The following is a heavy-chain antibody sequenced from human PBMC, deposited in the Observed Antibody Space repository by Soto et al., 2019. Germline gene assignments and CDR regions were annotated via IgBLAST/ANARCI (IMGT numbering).Heavy chain of an antibody. D-gene: IGHD3-3*01. Sequence: PSETLSLTCAVYGGSFSGYYWSWIRQPPGKGLEWIGEINHSGSTNYNPSLKSRVTISVDTSKNQFSLKLSSVTAADTAVYYCARGDTIFGVVINWGSRPKYYFDYLGQGTLVTVSS. CDR2: INHSGST. CDR1: GGSFSGYY. CDR3: ARGDTIFGVVINWGSRPKYYFDY. J-gene: IGHJ4*02. V-gene: IGHV4-34*01.